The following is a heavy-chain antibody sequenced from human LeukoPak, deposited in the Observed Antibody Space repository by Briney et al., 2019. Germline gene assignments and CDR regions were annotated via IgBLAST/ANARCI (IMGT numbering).Heavy chain of an antibody. J-gene: IGHJ3*02. CDR3: ATCITMGDAFDI. CDR2: INPSGGST. CDR1: GYTFTSYY. D-gene: IGHD3-10*01. Sequence: ASVKVSCKASGYTFTSYYMHWVRQAPGQGLEWMGIINPSGGSTSYAQKFQGRVTMTEDTSTDTAYMELSSLRSEDTAVYYCATCITMGDAFDIWGQGTMVTVSS. V-gene: IGHV1-46*01.